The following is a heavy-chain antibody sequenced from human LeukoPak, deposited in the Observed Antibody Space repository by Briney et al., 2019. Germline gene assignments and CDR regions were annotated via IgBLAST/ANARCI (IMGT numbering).Heavy chain of an antibody. V-gene: IGHV3-21*01. J-gene: IGHJ4*02. D-gene: IGHD5-18*01. CDR2: ISSSSSYI. Sequence: GGSLRLSCAASGFTFSSYSMNWVRQAPGKGLEWVSPISSSSSYIYYADSVKGRFTISRDNAKNSLYLQMNSLRAEDTAVYYCANSPGGDTAMVDYFDYWGQGTLVTVSS. CDR3: ANSPGGDTAMVDYFDY. CDR1: GFTFSSYS.